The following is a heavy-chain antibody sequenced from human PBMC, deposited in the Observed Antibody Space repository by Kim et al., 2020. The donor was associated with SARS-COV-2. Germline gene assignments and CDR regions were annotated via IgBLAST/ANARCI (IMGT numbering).Heavy chain of an antibody. V-gene: IGHV1-69*01. J-gene: IGHJ4*02. D-gene: IGHD2-15*01. CDR3: ARDSCSGGSCYLDY. Sequence: AQKFQGRVTITADESTSTAYMELSSLRSEDTAVYYCARDSCSGGSCYLDYWGQGTLVTVSS.